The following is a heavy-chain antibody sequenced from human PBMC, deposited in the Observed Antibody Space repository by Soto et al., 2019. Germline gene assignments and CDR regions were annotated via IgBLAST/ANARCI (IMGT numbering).Heavy chain of an antibody. Sequence: KASETLSLTCSVSGYSVSSSDYYWAWIRQPPGKGLEWIGSMLYSGLTYYNPSLKSRVTLSVDRSKNQFSVRLNSVTASDTAVYYCAPLSVSLSGPYGIHVWGQGTTVTVSS. CDR1: GYSVSSSDYY. CDR2: MLYSGLT. V-gene: IGHV4-39*01. CDR3: APLSVSLSGPYGIHV. D-gene: IGHD2-15*01. J-gene: IGHJ6*02.